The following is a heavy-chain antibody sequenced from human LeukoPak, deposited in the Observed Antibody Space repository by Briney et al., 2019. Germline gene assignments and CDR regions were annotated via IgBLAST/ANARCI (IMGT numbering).Heavy chain of an antibody. CDR3: ARAGDYVWESYRLHGYFDY. CDR1: GGSISSGGYS. J-gene: IGHJ4*02. D-gene: IGHD3-16*02. Sequence: SQTLSLTCAVSGGSISSGGYSWSWIRQPPGKGLEWIGYIYHSGSTYYNPSLKSRVTISVDRSKNQFSLKLSSVTAADTAVYYCARAGDYVWESYRLHGYFDYWGQGTLVTVSS. CDR2: IYHSGST. V-gene: IGHV4-30-2*01.